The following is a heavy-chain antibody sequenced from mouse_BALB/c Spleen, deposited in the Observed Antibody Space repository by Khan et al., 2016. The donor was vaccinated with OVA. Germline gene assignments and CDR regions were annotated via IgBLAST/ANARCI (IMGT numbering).Heavy chain of an antibody. CDR1: GYSITSEYT. V-gene: IGHV3-2*02. Sequence: EVQLVESGPGLVKPSQSLSLTCTVTGYSITSEYTWNWIRQFPGNKLEWMGFISYSGNTRYNPSLKSRISITRDTSKNQFFLQLNSVTSEDTATYYCARKDYYDYDPFPYWGQGTLVTFSA. D-gene: IGHD2-4*01. J-gene: IGHJ3*01. CDR3: ARKDYYDYDPFPY. CDR2: ISYSGNT.